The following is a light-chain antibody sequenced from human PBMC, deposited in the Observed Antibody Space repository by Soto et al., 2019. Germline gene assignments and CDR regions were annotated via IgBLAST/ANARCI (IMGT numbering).Light chain of an antibody. CDR3: QQYNSYSRWT. J-gene: IGKJ1*01. V-gene: IGKV1-5*03. Sequence: IQMTQSPSTLSASVGDRVSITCRASQSIGNWLAWYQQKPGKAPKLLIYKASTLEGGVPSRFSGSGSGTEFTLTISSLQPDDFGTYYCQQYNSYSRWTFGQGTKVEIK. CDR2: KAS. CDR1: QSIGNW.